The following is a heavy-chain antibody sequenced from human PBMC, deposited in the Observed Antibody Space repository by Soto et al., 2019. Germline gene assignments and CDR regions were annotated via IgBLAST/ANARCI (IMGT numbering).Heavy chain of an antibody. V-gene: IGHV1-46*01. CDR3: ARAVTMVRRALGYYYYGMDV. CDR1: GYTFTSYY. J-gene: IGHJ6*02. Sequence: ASVKVSCKASGYTFTSYYMHWVRQAPGQGLEWMGIINPSGGSTSYAQKFQGRVTMTRDTSTSTVYMELSSLRSEDTAVYYCARAVTMVRRALGYYYYGMDVWGQGTTVTVSS. CDR2: INPSGGST. D-gene: IGHD3-10*01.